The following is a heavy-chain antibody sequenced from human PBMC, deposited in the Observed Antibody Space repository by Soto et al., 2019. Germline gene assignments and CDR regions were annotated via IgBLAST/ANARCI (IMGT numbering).Heavy chain of an antibody. Sequence: ASVKVSCKASGYTFTSYYMHWVRQAPGQGLEWMGIINPSGGSTSYAQKFQGRVTMTRDTSTSTVYMELSSLRSEDTAVYYCARDGYYYGSGAENYFDYWGQGTLVTVSS. V-gene: IGHV1-46*03. CDR2: INPSGGST. CDR1: GYTFTSYY. D-gene: IGHD3-10*01. J-gene: IGHJ4*02. CDR3: ARDGYYYGSGAENYFDY.